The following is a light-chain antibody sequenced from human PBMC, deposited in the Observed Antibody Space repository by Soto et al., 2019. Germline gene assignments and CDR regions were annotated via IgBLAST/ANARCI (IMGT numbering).Light chain of an antibody. Sequence: EIVLTQSPGTLSLSPGERATLSCRASQSISSSYLAWYQQKPGQAPRLLIYGASSRATGIPDRFSGSGSGTDFILTSSRLEPEDFAVYYCQQYGSSPLFTFGPGTKVDIK. CDR2: GAS. CDR1: QSISSSY. J-gene: IGKJ3*01. V-gene: IGKV3-20*01. CDR3: QQYGSSPLFT.